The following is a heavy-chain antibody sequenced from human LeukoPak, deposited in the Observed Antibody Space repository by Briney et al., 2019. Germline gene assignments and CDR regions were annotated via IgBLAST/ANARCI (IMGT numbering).Heavy chain of an antibody. CDR2: IYFTGTT. V-gene: IGHV4-39*02. CDR1: GGSISSSSYY. D-gene: IGHD3-16*01. J-gene: IGHJ5*02. CDR3: ARGHGGPSNWFDP. Sequence: SETLSLTCTVSGGSISSSSYYWGWIRQPPGKGLEWIGSIYFTGTTYHNPSLKSRVTISVDTSKNHFSLKLSSVTAADTAMYYCARGHGGPSNWFDPWGQGTLVTVSS.